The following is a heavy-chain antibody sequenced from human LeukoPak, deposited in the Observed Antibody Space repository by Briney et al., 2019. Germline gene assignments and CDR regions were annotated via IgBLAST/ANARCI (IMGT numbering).Heavy chain of an antibody. CDR1: GGSISSYY. CDR3: ARGVRDFWSGPTGYGMDV. J-gene: IGHJ6*02. D-gene: IGHD3-3*01. CDR2: IYYSGST. Sequence: SETLSLTCTVSGGSISSYYWSWLRQPPGKGLEWIGYIYYSGSTNYNPSLKSRVTISVDTSKNQFSLKLSSVTAADTAVYYCARGVRDFWSGPTGYGMDVWGQGTTVTVSS. V-gene: IGHV4-59*01.